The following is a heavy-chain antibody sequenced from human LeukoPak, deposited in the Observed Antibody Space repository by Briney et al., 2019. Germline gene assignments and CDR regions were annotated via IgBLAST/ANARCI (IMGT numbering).Heavy chain of an antibody. V-gene: IGHV1-69*01. J-gene: IGHJ4*02. CDR1: GGTFSSYA. CDR2: IIPIFGTA. CDR3: ARSSRYYDSSGLQAYYFDY. Sequence: ASVKVSCKASGGTFSSYAISWARQAPGQGLEWMGGIIPIFGTANYAQKFQGRVTITADGSTSTAYMELSSLRSEDTAVYYCARSSRYYDSSGLQAYYFDYWGQGTLVTVSS. D-gene: IGHD3-22*01.